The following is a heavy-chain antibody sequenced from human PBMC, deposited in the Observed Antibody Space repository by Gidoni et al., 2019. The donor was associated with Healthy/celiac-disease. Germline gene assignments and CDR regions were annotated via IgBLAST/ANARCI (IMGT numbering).Heavy chain of an antibody. Sequence: EVQLVESGGGLVQPGRSLRLSCTASGFSFGDYAMSWFRQAPGKGLEWVGFIRSKAYGGTTEYAASVKGRFTISRDDSKSIAYLQMNSLKTEDTAVYYCAGNYYDSSGYRYYFDYWGQGTLVTVSS. V-gene: IGHV3-49*03. CDR1: GFSFGDYA. CDR3: AGNYYDSSGYRYYFDY. D-gene: IGHD3-22*01. J-gene: IGHJ4*02. CDR2: IRSKAYGGTT.